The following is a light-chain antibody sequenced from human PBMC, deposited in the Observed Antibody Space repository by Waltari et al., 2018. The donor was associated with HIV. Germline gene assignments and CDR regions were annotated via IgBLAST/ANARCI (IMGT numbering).Light chain of an antibody. Sequence: QSVLTQPPSASGTPGQRVTISCYGRNSNVGSNTVNWYQQLPGPAPKLLMYGNTHRPSGVPYRFPGSKSGTSASLAISGLQSEDEADYYCAAWDDSLNGEVVFGGGTKLTVL. V-gene: IGLV1-44*01. CDR1: NSNVGSNT. CDR2: GNT. CDR3: AAWDDSLNGEVV. J-gene: IGLJ2*01.